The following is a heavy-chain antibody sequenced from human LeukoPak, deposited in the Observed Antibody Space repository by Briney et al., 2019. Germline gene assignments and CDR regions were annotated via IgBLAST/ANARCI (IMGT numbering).Heavy chain of an antibody. CDR2: VKQDGSQK. D-gene: IGHD3-22*01. CDR3: ARHYDSTAYSLDY. V-gene: IGHV3-7*01. J-gene: IGHJ4*02. Sequence: PGGPLRLSCAASGFLFSSYWMTWVRQAPGKGRDWVANVKQDGSQKFYLDSVKGRFTISRDNAKESLFLQMNSLRAEDTAVYYCARHYDSTAYSLDYWGQGTLVTVSS. CDR1: GFLFSSYW.